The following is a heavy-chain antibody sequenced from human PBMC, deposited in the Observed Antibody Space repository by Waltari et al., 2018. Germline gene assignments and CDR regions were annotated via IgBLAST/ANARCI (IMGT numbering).Heavy chain of an antibody. Sequence: QVQLQESGPGLVKPSETLSLTCTVSGGSISSHYWSWIRQPPGKGLEWIGYIYYSGSTNYNPSLKSRVTISVDTSKNQFSLKLSSVTAADTAVYYCARDRGIIVGATRRLYYYGMDVWGQGTTVTVSS. D-gene: IGHD1-26*01. CDR3: ARDRGIIVGATRRLYYYGMDV. CDR1: GGSISSHY. J-gene: IGHJ6*02. CDR2: IYYSGST. V-gene: IGHV4-59*11.